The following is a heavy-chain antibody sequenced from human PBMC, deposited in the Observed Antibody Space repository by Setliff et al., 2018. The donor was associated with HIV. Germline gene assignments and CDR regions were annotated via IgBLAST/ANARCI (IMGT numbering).Heavy chain of an antibody. CDR3: ARQVPIPGVAVSPIDF. CDR2: VFYTGST. J-gene: IGHJ4*02. D-gene: IGHD3-22*01. V-gene: IGHV4-59*08. CDR1: GGSIRGYY. Sequence: LSLTCTVSGGSIRGYYWSWLRQPPGKGLEWIGYVFYTGSTTYSPSLKSRLTISVDTSQHQFSLKLTSVTAADTAVYYCARQVPIPGVAVSPIDFWGQGILVTVSS.